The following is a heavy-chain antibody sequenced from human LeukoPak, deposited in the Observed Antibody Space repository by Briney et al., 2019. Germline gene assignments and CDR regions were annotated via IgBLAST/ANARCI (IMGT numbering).Heavy chain of an antibody. Sequence: GASVKVSCKASGYTFTSYYMHWVRQAPGQGLEWMGIINPSGGSTSYAQKFQGRVTMTRDTSTSTVYMELSSLRSEDTAVYYCARDPSPYGGNYYFDYWGQGTLVTVPS. J-gene: IGHJ4*02. D-gene: IGHD4-23*01. V-gene: IGHV1-46*01. CDR2: INPSGGST. CDR1: GYTFTSYY. CDR3: ARDPSPYGGNYYFDY.